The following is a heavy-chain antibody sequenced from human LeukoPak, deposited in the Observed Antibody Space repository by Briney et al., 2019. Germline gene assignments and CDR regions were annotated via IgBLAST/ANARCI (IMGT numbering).Heavy chain of an antibody. CDR3: ASLMPITGTSSDDAFDI. V-gene: IGHV4-4*07. D-gene: IGHD1-20*01. CDR1: GGSISSYY. CDR2: IYTSGST. Sequence: SETLSLTCTVSGGSISSYYWSWIRQPAGKGLEWIGRIYTSGSTNYNPSLKSRVTISVDTSKNQFSLKLSSVTAADTALYYCASLMPITGTSSDDAFDIWGQGTMVTVSS. J-gene: IGHJ3*02.